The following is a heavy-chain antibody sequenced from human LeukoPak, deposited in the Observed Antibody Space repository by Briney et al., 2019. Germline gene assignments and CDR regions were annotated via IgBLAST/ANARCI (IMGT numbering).Heavy chain of an antibody. J-gene: IGHJ4*02. Sequence: GGSLRLSCAASGFTFSSYGMHWVRQAPGKGLEWVSDISVSGGNTYYADSVQGRFIISRDNSKNTPNLQMNSLRVEDTAVYYCAKGASGSYHTPYDYWGQGSLVTVSS. CDR2: ISVSGGNT. V-gene: IGHV3-23*01. D-gene: IGHD1-26*01. CDR1: GFTFSSYG. CDR3: AKGASGSYHTPYDY.